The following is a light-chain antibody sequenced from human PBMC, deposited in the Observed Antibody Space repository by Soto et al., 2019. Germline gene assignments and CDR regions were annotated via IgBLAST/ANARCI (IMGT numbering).Light chain of an antibody. CDR1: QSVASN. J-gene: IGKJ5*01. V-gene: IGKV3-15*01. Sequence: EIVMTQSPATLSVSPGESVTLSCRASQSVASNLAWYQQRPGQAPSLLIYGASTRAPGIPARFSGSGSGTDFTLTISSLQSEDSAVYHCQHYNNWPITFGQGTRLEIK. CDR2: GAS. CDR3: QHYNNWPIT.